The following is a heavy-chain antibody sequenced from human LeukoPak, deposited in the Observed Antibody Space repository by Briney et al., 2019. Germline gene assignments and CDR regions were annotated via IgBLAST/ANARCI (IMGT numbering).Heavy chain of an antibody. CDR3: AKYYDKGYFQH. D-gene: IGHD3-22*01. Sequence: PGGSLRLSCAASGFTVSSNYMSWVRQAPGKGLEWVSAISGSGGSTYYADSVKGRFTISRDNSKNTLYLQMNSLRAEDTAVYYCAKYYDKGYFQHWGQGTLVTVSS. CDR2: ISGSGGST. CDR1: GFTVSSNY. V-gene: IGHV3-23*01. J-gene: IGHJ1*01.